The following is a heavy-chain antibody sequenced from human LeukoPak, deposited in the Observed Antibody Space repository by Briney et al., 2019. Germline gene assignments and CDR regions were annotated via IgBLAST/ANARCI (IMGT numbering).Heavy chain of an antibody. Sequence: GGSLRLSCAASGFTFSSYGMHWVRQAPGKGLEWVAFIRYDGSNKYYADSVKGRFTISGDNSKNTLYLQMNSLRAEDTAVYYCAKDLNYYYDSSGYSDYWGQGTLVTVSS. CDR2: IRYDGSNK. CDR3: AKDLNYYYDSSGYSDY. V-gene: IGHV3-30*02. J-gene: IGHJ4*02. CDR1: GFTFSSYG. D-gene: IGHD3-22*01.